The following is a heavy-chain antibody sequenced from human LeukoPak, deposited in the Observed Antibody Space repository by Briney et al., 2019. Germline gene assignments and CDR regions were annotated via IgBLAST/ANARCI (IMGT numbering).Heavy chain of an antibody. CDR1: GGSISSYY. D-gene: IGHD3-9*01. Sequence: NPSETLSLTCSISGGSISSYYWNWIRQPPGKGLEWIGYIYYSGSTNYNPSLESRVTISVDTSKNQFSLKLSSVTAADTAVYYCARGNYDVVTSSYWYYFDYWGQGTLVTASS. J-gene: IGHJ4*02. V-gene: IGHV4-59*01. CDR2: IYYSGST. CDR3: ARGNYDVVTSSYWYYFDY.